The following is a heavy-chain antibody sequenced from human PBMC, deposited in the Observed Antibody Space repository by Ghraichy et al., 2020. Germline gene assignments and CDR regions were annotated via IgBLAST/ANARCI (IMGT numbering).Heavy chain of an antibody. J-gene: IGHJ4*02. CDR3: VSYARG. Sequence: GGSLRLSCAASGFTFSDYWMNWLRQAPGKGLEWVAWINQDGSVKDCVASVKGRFTISRDNAKNSLYLQMNSLRAEDTAVYYCVSYARGCGQGTLVTVSS. V-gene: IGHV3-7*02. CDR2: INQDGSVK. D-gene: IGHD2-2*01. CDR1: GFTFSDYW.